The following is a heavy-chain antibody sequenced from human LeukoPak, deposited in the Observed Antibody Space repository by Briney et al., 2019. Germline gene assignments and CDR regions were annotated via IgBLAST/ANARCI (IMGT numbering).Heavy chain of an antibody. Sequence: GSLRLSCAASGFTVSSNYMSWVRQAPGKGLEWVSVIYSGGSTYYADSVKGRFTISRDNSKNTLYLQMNSLRAEDTAVYYCARDFRPETGSYYYYGMDVWGQGTTVTVSS. CDR2: IYSGGST. V-gene: IGHV3-66*01. CDR3: ARDFRPETGSYYYYGMDV. D-gene: IGHD1-14*01. CDR1: GFTVSSNY. J-gene: IGHJ6*02.